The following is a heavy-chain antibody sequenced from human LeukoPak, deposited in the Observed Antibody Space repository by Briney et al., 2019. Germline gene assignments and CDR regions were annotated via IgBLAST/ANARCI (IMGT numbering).Heavy chain of an antibody. D-gene: IGHD6-13*01. V-gene: IGHV3-7*03. J-gene: IGHJ4*02. Sequence: GGSLRLSCTASGFIFNDFWMSWVRQAPGKGLEWVANIRQDGGAKNYVDSAKGRFTISRDNAKKSLYLQMNSLRAEDTAVYYCAPPPIAATGNWGQGTLVTVSS. CDR2: IRQDGGAK. CDR1: GFIFNDFW. CDR3: APPPIAATGN.